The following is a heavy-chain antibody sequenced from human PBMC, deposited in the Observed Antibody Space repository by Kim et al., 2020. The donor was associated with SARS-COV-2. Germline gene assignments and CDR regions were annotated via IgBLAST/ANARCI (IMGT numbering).Heavy chain of an antibody. CDR1: GGSFSGYY. CDR3: ARSGPGIAARPRGTWFDP. J-gene: IGHJ5*02. CDR2: INHSGST. D-gene: IGHD6-6*01. Sequence: SETLSLTCAVYGGSFSGYYWSWIRQPPGKGLEWIGEINHSGSTNYNPSLKSRVTISVDTSKNQFSLKLSSVTAADTAVYYCARSGPGIAARPRGTWFDPWGQGTLVTVSS. V-gene: IGHV4-34*01.